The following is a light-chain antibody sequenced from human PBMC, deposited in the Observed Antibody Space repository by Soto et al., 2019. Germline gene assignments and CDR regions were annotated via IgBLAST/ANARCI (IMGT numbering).Light chain of an antibody. CDR1: QSISTY. J-gene: IGKJ1*01. Sequence: DIQMTQSPSSMSASVGDRITITCRASQSISTYLNWYQLKPGKAPKLLIYDASSLESGVPSRFSGSGSGTEFTLTISSLQPDDFATYYCQQYNNYSTFGQGTKMDIK. CDR2: DAS. V-gene: IGKV1-5*01. CDR3: QQYNNYST.